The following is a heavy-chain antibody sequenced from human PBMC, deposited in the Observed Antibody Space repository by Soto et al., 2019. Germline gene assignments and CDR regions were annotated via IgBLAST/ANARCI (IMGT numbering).Heavy chain of an antibody. CDR2: VYYGGFT. CDR3: ARQTAPWGFDV. CDR1: GGSVSSGGFY. V-gene: IGHV4-61*08. D-gene: IGHD7-27*01. Sequence: QVELKESGPGLVKPSETLSLTCTVSGGSVSSGGFYYHWIRQPPGKGLEWIGYVYYGGFTNYSPSLKSRLTISVDTSTTRISLTLASVTSVDTAVYYCARQTAPWGFDVWGQGTTVTDSS. J-gene: IGHJ6*02.